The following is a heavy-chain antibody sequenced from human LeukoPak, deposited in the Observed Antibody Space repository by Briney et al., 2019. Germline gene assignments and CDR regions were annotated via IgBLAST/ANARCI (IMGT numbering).Heavy chain of an antibody. J-gene: IGHJ6*03. Sequence: GGSLRLSCAASGFSYSSYTMNWVRQAPGMGLEWLSYISASRDITYYADSVKGRFTISRDNAKNSLYLQMNSLRAEDTAVHYCVRGSLASGVVVYYYYYLDVWGKGTTVTVSS. D-gene: IGHD3-3*01. CDR3: VRGSLASGVVVYYYYYLDV. CDR1: GFSYSSYT. V-gene: IGHV3-48*01. CDR2: ISASRDIT.